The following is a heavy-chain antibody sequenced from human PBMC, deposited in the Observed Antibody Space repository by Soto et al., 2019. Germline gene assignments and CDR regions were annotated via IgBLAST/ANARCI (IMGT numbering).Heavy chain of an antibody. Sequence: EVQLLESGGGLVQPGGSLRLSCAASGFTFSSYAMSWVRQAPGKGLEWVSAISGSGGSTYYADSVKGRFTISRDNSKNTLYLQMNSLRAEDTAVYYCAKDPPPRMITFGGVINYFDYWGQGTLVTVSS. CDR2: ISGSGGST. V-gene: IGHV3-23*01. J-gene: IGHJ4*02. CDR1: GFTFSSYA. CDR3: AKDPPPRMITFGGVINYFDY. D-gene: IGHD3-16*01.